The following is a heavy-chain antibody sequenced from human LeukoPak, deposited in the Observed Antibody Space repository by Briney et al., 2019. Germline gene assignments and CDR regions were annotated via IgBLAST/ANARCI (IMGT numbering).Heavy chain of an antibody. D-gene: IGHD3-9*01. Sequence: PSETLSLTCTVSGGSISSGSYYWSWIRQPAGKGLEWIGRIYTSGSTNYNPSLKSRVTISVDTSKNQFSLKLSSVTAADTAVYYCARADPYYDILTGYWEYFDYWGQGTLVTVSS. CDR1: GGSISSGSYY. CDR2: IYTSGST. J-gene: IGHJ4*02. V-gene: IGHV4-61*02. CDR3: ARADPYYDILTGYWEYFDY.